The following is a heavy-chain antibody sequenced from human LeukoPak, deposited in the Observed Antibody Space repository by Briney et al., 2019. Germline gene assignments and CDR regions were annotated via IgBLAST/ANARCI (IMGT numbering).Heavy chain of an antibody. J-gene: IGHJ5*02. CDR3: ARGGEYSSGWYEVSWFDP. CDR1: GGSISSYY. D-gene: IGHD6-19*01. CDR2: IYTSGST. Sequence: SETLSLTCTVSGGSISSYYWSWIRQPAGKGLEWIGRIYTSGSTDYNPSLKSRVTMSVDTSKNQFSLKLSSVTAADTAVYYCARGGEYSSGWYEVSWFDPWGQGTLVTVSS. V-gene: IGHV4-4*07.